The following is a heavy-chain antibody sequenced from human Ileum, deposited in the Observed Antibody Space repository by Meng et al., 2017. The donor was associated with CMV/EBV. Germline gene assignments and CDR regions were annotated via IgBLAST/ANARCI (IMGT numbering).Heavy chain of an antibody. CDR3: AKEEYGGPGGAFDI. V-gene: IGHV3-30*02. CDR2: IRDDGGEE. D-gene: IGHD4-23*01. CDR1: GFTFSAHG. J-gene: IGHJ3*02. Sequence: GESLKISCAASGFTFSAHGMHWVRQAPGEGLEWVAFIRDDGGEEFYVDSVKGRFTISRDNSKNTLFLQMGSLRGDDTAVYYCAKEEYGGPGGAFDIWGQGTMVTFSS.